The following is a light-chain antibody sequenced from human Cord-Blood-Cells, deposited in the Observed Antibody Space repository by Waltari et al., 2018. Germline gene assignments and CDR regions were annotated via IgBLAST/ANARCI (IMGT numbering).Light chain of an antibody. Sequence: EIVLTQPPATLSLSPGESATLSCRASQSVSSYLAWYQQKPGQAPRLLIYDASNRATGIPARFSGSGSGTDFTLTISSLEPEDFAVYYCQQRSNWLTFGGGTKVEIK. J-gene: IGKJ4*01. CDR3: QQRSNWLT. CDR1: QSVSSY. V-gene: IGKV3-11*01. CDR2: DAS.